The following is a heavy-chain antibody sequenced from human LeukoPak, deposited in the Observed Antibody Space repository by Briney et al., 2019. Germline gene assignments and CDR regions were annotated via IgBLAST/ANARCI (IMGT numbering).Heavy chain of an antibody. J-gene: IGHJ4*02. D-gene: IGHD3-3*01. V-gene: IGHV1-58*01. Sequence: SVKVSCKASGFTFTSSAVQWVRQARGQRLEWIGWIVVGSGNTNYAQKFQERVTITRDMSTSTAYMELSSLRSEDTAVYYCAAVGDFWSGYYLDYWGQGTLVTVSS. CDR1: GFTFTSSA. CDR2: IVVGSGNT. CDR3: AAVGDFWSGYYLDY.